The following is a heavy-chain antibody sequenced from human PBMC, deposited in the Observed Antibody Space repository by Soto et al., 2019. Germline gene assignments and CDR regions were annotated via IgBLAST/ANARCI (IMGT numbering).Heavy chain of an antibody. J-gene: IGHJ6*02. CDR3: ARGQLWKNYYGMDV. CDR1: GGSISSYY. Sequence: SETLSLTCTVSGGSISSYYWSWIRQPPGKGLEWIGYIYYSGSTNYNPSLKSRVTISVDTSKNQFSLKLSSVTAADTAVYYCARGQLWKNYYGMDVWGQGTTVTVAS. D-gene: IGHD5-18*01. CDR2: IYYSGST. V-gene: IGHV4-59*01.